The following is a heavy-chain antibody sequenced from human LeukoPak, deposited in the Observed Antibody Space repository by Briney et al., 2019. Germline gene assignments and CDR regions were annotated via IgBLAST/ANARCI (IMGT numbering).Heavy chain of an antibody. CDR3: AKIHDIVVVPAAGYSYYYGVDV. D-gene: IGHD2-2*01. V-gene: IGHV3-30*18. Sequence: GGSLRLSCAASGFTFSSYGMHWVRQAPGKGLEWVAVISYDGSNKYYADSVKGRFTISRDNSKNTLYLQMNSLRAEDTAVYYCAKIHDIVVVPAAGYSYYYGVDVWGKGTTVTVSS. J-gene: IGHJ6*04. CDR1: GFTFSSYG. CDR2: ISYDGSNK.